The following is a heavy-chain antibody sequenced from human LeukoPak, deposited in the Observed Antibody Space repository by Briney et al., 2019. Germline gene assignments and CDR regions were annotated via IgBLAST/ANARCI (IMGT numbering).Heavy chain of an antibody. D-gene: IGHD4-17*01. J-gene: IGHJ4*02. V-gene: IGHV3-23*01. Sequence: GGSLRLSCAASGFTFSSYAMSWVRQAPGKGLEWVSGISGSGASTYYADSVKGRFTISRDNSKNTLYLQMNSLRAEDTAVYYCARTVTTYFDYWGQGTLVTVSS. CDR2: ISGSGAST. CDR1: GFTFSSYA. CDR3: ARTVTTYFDY.